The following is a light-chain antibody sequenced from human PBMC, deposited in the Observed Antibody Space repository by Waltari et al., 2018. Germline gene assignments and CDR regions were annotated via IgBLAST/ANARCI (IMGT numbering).Light chain of an antibody. J-gene: IGKJ4*01. CDR3: QQSYSTPQLT. V-gene: IGKV1-39*01. CDR1: QSISSY. CDR2: AAS. Sequence: DIQMTQSPSSLSASVGDRVTITCRASQSISSYLNWYQQKPGKAPKLLIHAASSLQSGVPSRFSSSGSGTDFTLTISSLQPEDFATYYCQQSYSTPQLTFGGGTKVEIK.